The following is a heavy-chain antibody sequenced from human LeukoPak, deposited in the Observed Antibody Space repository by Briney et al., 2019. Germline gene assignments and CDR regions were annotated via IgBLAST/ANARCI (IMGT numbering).Heavy chain of an antibody. CDR1: GFIFSRYG. V-gene: IGHV3-23*01. CDR2: ISESGDWS. D-gene: IGHD6-6*01. J-gene: IGHJ4*02. Sequence: GGSLRLSCAASGFIFSRYGMSWVRRGPGKGLEWVSGISESGDWSSYADSVKGRFTISRDNSKTTLYLQMSSLRAEDTAVYYCQLSDSSPAYWGQGTLVTVSS. CDR3: QLSDSSPAY.